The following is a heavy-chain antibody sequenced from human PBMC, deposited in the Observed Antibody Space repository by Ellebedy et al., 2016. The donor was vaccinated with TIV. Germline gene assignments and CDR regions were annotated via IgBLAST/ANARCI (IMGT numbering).Heavy chain of an antibody. Sequence: PGGSLRLSCAASGFTFSSYDMHWVRQATGKGLEWVSAIGTAGDTYYPGSVKGRFTISRENAKNSLYLQMNSLRAEDTAVYYCARDLALIGGFGESIHYYYYGMDVWGQGTTVTVSS. J-gene: IGHJ6*02. CDR2: IGTAGDT. CDR1: GFTFSSYD. V-gene: IGHV3-13*01. CDR3: ARDLALIGGFGESIHYYYYGMDV. D-gene: IGHD3-10*01.